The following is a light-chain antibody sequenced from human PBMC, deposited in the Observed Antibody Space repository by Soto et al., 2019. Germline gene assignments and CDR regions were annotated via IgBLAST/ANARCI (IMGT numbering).Light chain of an antibody. J-gene: IGKJ4*01. CDR1: QSVSVY. CDR2: DAY. CDR3: QQRGNWPLT. V-gene: IGKV3-11*01. Sequence: EIVLTQSPATLSLSPGERATLSCRASQSVSVYLAWYQQKLGQAPRLLISDAYNRATGIPARFSGSGSGTDFTLNISSLEPEDFAVYYCQQRGNWPLTFGGGTTVEIK.